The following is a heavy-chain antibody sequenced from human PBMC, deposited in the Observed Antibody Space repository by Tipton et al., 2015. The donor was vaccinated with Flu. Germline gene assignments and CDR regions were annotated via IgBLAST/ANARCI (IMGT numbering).Heavy chain of an antibody. CDR2: IKEDGSKI. CDR1: GFTFANYW. Sequence: SLRLSCAASGFTFANYWMNWVRQAPGKGLEWGANIKEDGSKIYYVGSVKGRFTISRDNAKNLGYLQMNSLSVEDTAVYYCVRGMHVWGKGTTVTVSS. V-gene: IGHV3-7*01. CDR3: VRGMHV. J-gene: IGHJ6*03.